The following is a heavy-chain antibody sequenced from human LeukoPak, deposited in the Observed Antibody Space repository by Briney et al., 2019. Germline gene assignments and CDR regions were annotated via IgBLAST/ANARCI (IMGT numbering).Heavy chain of an antibody. D-gene: IGHD2-15*01. CDR2: IYYSGST. J-gene: IGHJ4*02. CDR1: GDSISSGDYY. V-gene: IGHV4-30-4*08. CDR3: ARGSLPDY. Sequence: SQTLSLTCTVSGDSISSGDYYRRWIRQPPGKGLEWIGYIYYSGSTYYNPSLKSRISISVDTSKNQFSLRLSSVTAADTAVYYCARGSLPDYWGQGTLVTVSS.